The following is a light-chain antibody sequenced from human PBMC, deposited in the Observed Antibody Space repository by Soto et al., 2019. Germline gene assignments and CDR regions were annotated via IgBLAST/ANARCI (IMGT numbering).Light chain of an antibody. CDR3: QQYGSSPALT. Sequence: EIVLTQSPGTLSLSPGERATLSCRASQSVSSSYLAWYQQKPGQAPSLLIYGASRRATGIPERFSGSGSGTDFTLTISRLEPEDFAVYYCQQYGSSPALTFGGGTKVDIK. CDR2: GAS. CDR1: QSVSSSY. J-gene: IGKJ4*01. V-gene: IGKV3-20*01.